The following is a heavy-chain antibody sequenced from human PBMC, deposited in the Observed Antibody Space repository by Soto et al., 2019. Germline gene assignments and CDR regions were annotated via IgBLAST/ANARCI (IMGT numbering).Heavy chain of an antibody. Sequence: QVQLQESGPGLVKPSQTLSLTCTVSGGSISSGNYYWSWIRQPPGKGLEWIGFISYSGTTHYSASLTSPFSISVATSTNPFSLDLSSVTAADTAVYYCATMGTPVTGLYYFDYWGQGTLVTVSS. V-gene: IGHV4-30-4*01. CDR1: GGSISSGNYY. D-gene: IGHD4-17*01. CDR3: ATMGTPVTGLYYFDY. J-gene: IGHJ4*02. CDR2: ISYSGTT.